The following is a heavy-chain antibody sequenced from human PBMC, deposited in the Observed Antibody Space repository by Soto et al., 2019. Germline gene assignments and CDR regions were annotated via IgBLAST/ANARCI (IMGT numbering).Heavy chain of an antibody. CDR1: GFTFSSYA. D-gene: IGHD3-10*01. Sequence: EVQLLESGGGLVQPGGSLRLSCAASGFTFSSYAMSWVRQAPGKGLEWVSAISGSGGSTYYADSVKGRFTISRDNSKNTLYLQMKGLRAEDTAIYYCAKPLQVRGFTEIGPFYYWGQGTLVTVSS. CDR2: ISGSGGST. CDR3: AKPLQVRGFTEIGPFYY. V-gene: IGHV3-23*01. J-gene: IGHJ4*02.